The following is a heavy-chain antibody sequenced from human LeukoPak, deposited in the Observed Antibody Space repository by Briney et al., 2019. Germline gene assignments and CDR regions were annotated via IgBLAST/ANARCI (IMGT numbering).Heavy chain of an antibody. Sequence: PGGSLRLSCAASGFTFSSYSMNWVRRAPGKGLEWVSSISSSSSYIYYADSVKGRFTISRDNAKNSLYLQMDSLRAEDTAVYYCARDKTTPLSSSWYDYWGQGTLVTVSS. CDR1: GFTFSSYS. J-gene: IGHJ4*02. CDR2: ISSSSSYI. V-gene: IGHV3-21*01. CDR3: ARDKTTPLSSSWYDY. D-gene: IGHD6-13*01.